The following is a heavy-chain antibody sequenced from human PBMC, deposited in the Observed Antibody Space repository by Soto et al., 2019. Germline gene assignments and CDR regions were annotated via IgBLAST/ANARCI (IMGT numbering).Heavy chain of an antibody. D-gene: IGHD3-22*01. Sequence: ASLKVSCKASGYTFTGYYMHWVRQAPGQGLEWMGWINPNSGGTNYAQKFQGWVTMTRDTSISTAYMELSRLRSDDTAVYYCARDRYYYDSSGYYSNLTGFDPWGQGTLVTVSS. CDR2: INPNSGGT. J-gene: IGHJ5*02. CDR3: ARDRYYYDSSGYYSNLTGFDP. CDR1: GYTFTGYY. V-gene: IGHV1-2*04.